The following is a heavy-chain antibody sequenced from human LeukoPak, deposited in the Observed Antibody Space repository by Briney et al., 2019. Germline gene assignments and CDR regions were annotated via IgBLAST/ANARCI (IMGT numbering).Heavy chain of an antibody. CDR1: GYSISSGYY. Sequence: PSETLSLTCTVSGYSISSGYYWGWIRQPPGKGLEWIGSIYHSGSTYYNPSLKSRVTISVDTSKNQFSLKLSSVTAADTAVYYCARGARVRVYYYMDVWGKGTTVTVSS. CDR2: IYHSGST. V-gene: IGHV4-38-2*02. CDR3: ARGARVRVYYYMDV. J-gene: IGHJ6*03.